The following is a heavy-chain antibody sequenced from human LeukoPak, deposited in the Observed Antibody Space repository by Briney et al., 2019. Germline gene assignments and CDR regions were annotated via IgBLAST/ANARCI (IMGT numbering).Heavy chain of an antibody. CDR1: GGSISSGDYY. Sequence: SETLSLTCTVSGGSISSGDYYWSWIRQPPGKGMEWIGSIYHSGSTYYNPSLKSRVTMSVDTSKNQFSLKLTSVTATDTAVYYCARDNQTSGWGPHYLNYWGQGTLVTVSS. D-gene: IGHD6-19*01. CDR2: IYHSGST. V-gene: IGHV4-39*07. CDR3: ARDNQTSGWGPHYLNY. J-gene: IGHJ4*02.